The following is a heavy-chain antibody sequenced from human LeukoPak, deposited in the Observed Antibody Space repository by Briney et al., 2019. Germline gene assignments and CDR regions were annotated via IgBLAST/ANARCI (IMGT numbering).Heavy chain of an antibody. J-gene: IGHJ4*02. CDR1: GFTFSSSA. Sequence: GGSLRLSCAASGFTFSSSAMSWVRQAPGKGLEWVSSISGSAGTTYYADSLKGRFTISRDNSKNTLYLQMNSLRAEDTAVYYCAKDISQGYTYGFIEQDFWGQGTPVTVSS. CDR2: ISGSAGTT. D-gene: IGHD5-18*01. V-gene: IGHV3-23*01. CDR3: AKDISQGYTYGFIEQDF.